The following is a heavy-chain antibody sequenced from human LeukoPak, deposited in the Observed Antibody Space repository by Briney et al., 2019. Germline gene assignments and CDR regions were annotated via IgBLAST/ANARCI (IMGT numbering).Heavy chain of an antibody. CDR3: SRNGLVDFDY. V-gene: IGHV3-49*04. Sequence: TGQSLRLSCTTSGFAFDDFAMSWVRQPAGKGLEWVGFIRRRAYGGAAEYAASVKGRFIISRDDSKGIAYLQMNSLKTEDTAAYYCSRNGLVDFDYWGQGSRVIVSP. CDR2: IRRRAYGGAA. CDR1: GFAFDDFA. J-gene: IGHJ4*02.